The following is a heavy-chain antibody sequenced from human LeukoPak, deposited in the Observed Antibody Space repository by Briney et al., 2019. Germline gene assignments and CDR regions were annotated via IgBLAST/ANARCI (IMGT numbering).Heavy chain of an antibody. CDR1: SGSFRTYY. J-gene: IGHJ5*02. CDR2: IHYTGST. D-gene: IGHD3-10*01. V-gene: IGHV4-59*01. CDR3: ARGGYYGSGNDFRFDP. Sequence: PSETLSLTCTVSSGSFRTYYWSWIRQPPGKGLECIGYIHYTGSTNYNPSLKSRVTISVDTSKSQFSLKLSSVTAADTAIYYCARGGYYGSGNDFRFDPWGQGTLVTVSS.